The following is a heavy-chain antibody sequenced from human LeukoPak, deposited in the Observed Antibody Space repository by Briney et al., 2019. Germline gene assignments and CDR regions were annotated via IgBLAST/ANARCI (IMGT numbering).Heavy chain of an antibody. V-gene: IGHV3-23*01. CDR2: ISGSGGST. Sequence: PGGSLRLSCAASGFTFSSYAMSWVRQAPGKGLEWVSDISGSGGSTYYADSVKGRFTISGDNSKDTLYLQMNSLRAEDTAVYYCARDRPFFEYWGQGALVTVSS. CDR3: ARDRPFFEY. CDR1: GFTFSSYA. J-gene: IGHJ4*02.